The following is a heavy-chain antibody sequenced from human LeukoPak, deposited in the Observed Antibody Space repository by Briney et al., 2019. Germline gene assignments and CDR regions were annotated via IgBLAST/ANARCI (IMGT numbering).Heavy chain of an antibody. Sequence: GGSLRLSCAASGFTFSSYAMHWVRQAPGKGLEWVAVISYDGSNKYYADSVKGRFTISRDNSKNTLYLQMNSLRAEDTAVYYCARDGWQLPRVYYMDVWGKGTTVTVSS. CDR1: GFTFSSYA. J-gene: IGHJ6*03. V-gene: IGHV3-30*04. CDR3: ARDGWQLPRVYYMDV. CDR2: ISYDGSNK. D-gene: IGHD4-23*01.